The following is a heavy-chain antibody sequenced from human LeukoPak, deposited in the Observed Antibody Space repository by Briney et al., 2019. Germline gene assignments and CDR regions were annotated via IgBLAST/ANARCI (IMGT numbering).Heavy chain of an antibody. CDR3: ARHGGYSSSWYSNWGPILEYFQH. V-gene: IGHV4-31*03. D-gene: IGHD6-13*01. J-gene: IGHJ1*01. Sequence: SETLSLTCTVSGGSISSGGYYWSWIRQHPGKGLEWIGYIYYSGSTYYNPSLKSRVTISVDTSKNQFSLKLSSVTAADTAVYYCARHGGYSSSWYSNWGPILEYFQHWGQGTLVTVSS. CDR1: GGSISSGGYY. CDR2: IYYSGST.